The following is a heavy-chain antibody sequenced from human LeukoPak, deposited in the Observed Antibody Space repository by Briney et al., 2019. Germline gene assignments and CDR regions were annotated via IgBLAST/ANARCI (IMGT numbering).Heavy chain of an antibody. Sequence: ASVKVSCKAYGYSFTANYMHWVRHPPGQGREWMGWINPNSGCTNYARKFQGRVSTTRDTSISTAYMEVRRLRSDDTAVYYCARRYCSSTSCYRYFDYWGQGTLVTVSS. J-gene: IGHJ4*02. V-gene: IGHV1-2*02. CDR1: GYSFTANY. CDR2: INPNSGCT. D-gene: IGHD2-2*02. CDR3: ARRYCSSTSCYRYFDY.